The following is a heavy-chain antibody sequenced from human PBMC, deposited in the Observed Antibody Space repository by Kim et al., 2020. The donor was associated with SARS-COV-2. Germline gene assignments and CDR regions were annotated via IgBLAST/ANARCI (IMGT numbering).Heavy chain of an antibody. V-gene: IGHV4-34*01. CDR3: ARAGGQWLVRPIIYYFDY. CDR2: INHSGST. D-gene: IGHD6-19*01. J-gene: IGHJ4*02. CDR1: GGSFSGYY. Sequence: SETLSLTCAVYGGSFSGYYWSWIRQPPGKGLEWIGEINHSGSTNYNPTLKSRVTISVDTSKNQFSLKLSSVTAADTAVYYCARAGGQWLVRPIIYYFDYWSQRTLVTVSS.